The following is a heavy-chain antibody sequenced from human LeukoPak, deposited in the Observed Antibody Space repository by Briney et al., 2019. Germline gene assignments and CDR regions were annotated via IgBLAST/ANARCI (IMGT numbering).Heavy chain of an antibody. CDR3: ARDIGIVVVVAARGFGWFDP. Sequence: ASVKVSCKSSGYTFTSYGISWLRQAPGQGLEWMGWFSAYNGNTNYAQKLQSRVTMTTDTSTSTAYMELRSLRSDDTAVDSCARDIGIVVVVAARGFGWFDPWGQGTLVTVSS. CDR2: FSAYNGNT. CDR1: GYTFTSYG. V-gene: IGHV1-18*01. D-gene: IGHD2-15*01. J-gene: IGHJ5*02.